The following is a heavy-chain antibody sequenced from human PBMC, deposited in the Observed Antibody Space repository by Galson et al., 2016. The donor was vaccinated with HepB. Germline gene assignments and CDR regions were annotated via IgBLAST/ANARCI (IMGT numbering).Heavy chain of an antibody. CDR2: IYPGGDSQN. CDR1: GYRFNSYW. V-gene: IGHV5-51*01. D-gene: IGHD4-23*01. J-gene: IGHJ3*01. Sequence: QSGAEVKKPGDSLKISCEGSGYRFNSYWIAWVRQMPGKGLEWMGMIYPGGDSQNKYSPSFQGQVTISGDTSVSTVYLQWGSLKASDSAIYYCARHLYGGNSVGGALDVWGQGTMVTVSA. CDR3: ARHLYGGNSVGGALDV.